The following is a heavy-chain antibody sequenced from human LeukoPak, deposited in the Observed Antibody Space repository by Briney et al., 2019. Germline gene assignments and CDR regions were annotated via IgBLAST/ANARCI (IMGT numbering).Heavy chain of an antibody. CDR1: GGTFSSYA. CDR3: ARDKTPGEQWLVPAVY. V-gene: IGHV1-18*01. J-gene: IGHJ4*02. CDR2: ISAYNGNT. Sequence: ASVKVSCKASGGTFSSYAISWVRQALGQGLEWMGWISAYNGNTNYAQKLQGRVTMTTDTSTSTAYMELRSLRSDDTAVYYCARDKTPGEQWLVPAVYWGQGTLVTVSS. D-gene: IGHD6-19*01.